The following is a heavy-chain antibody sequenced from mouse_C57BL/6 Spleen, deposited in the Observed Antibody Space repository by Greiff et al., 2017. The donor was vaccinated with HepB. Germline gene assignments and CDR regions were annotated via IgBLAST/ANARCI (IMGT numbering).Heavy chain of an antibody. CDR1: GFTFSDAW. V-gene: IGHV6-6*01. Sequence: EVKLMESGGGLVQPGGSIKLSCAASGFTFSDAWMDWVRQSPEKGLEWVAEIRNKANNHATYYAESVKGRFTISRDDSKSSVYLQMNSLRAEDTGIYYCTRGVYDGYFSFAYGGQGTLVTVSA. J-gene: IGHJ3*01. D-gene: IGHD2-3*01. CDR2: IRNKANNHAT. CDR3: TRGVYDGYFSFAY.